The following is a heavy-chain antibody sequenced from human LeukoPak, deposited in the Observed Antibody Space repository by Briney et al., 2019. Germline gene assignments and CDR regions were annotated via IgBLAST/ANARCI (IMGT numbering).Heavy chain of an antibody. V-gene: IGHV4-39*07. CDR1: GGSISSSSYY. CDR2: IHYSGST. D-gene: IGHD4-17*01. CDR3: ARDSHRTTVTAGGFDY. J-gene: IGHJ4*02. Sequence: SETLSLTCTVSGGSISSSSYYWGWIRQPPGKGLEWIGSIHYSGSTYYNPSLKSRVTISIDASKNQFFLKLSSVTAADTAVYYCARDSHRTTVTAGGFDYWGQGTLVTVSS.